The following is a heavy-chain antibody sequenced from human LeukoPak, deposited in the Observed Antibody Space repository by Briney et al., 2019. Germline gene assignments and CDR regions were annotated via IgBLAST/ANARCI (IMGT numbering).Heavy chain of an antibody. D-gene: IGHD1/OR15-1a*01. CDR2: TYYRSKWYN. CDR3: ARGRLPRKPKTSTWFDP. Sequence: SQTLSLTCAISGDSVSSDSAAWNWIRQSPSRGLEWLGRTYYRSKWYNDYAVSVKSRITINPDTSKNQFSLKLSSVTAADTAVYYCARGRLPRKPKTSTWFDPWGQGTLVTVSS. CDR1: GDSVSSDSAA. J-gene: IGHJ5*02. V-gene: IGHV6-1*01.